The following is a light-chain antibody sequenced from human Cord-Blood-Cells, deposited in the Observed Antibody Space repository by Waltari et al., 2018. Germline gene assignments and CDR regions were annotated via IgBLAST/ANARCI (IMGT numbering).Light chain of an antibody. CDR1: QSISSW. CDR3: QQYNSYSR. J-gene: IGKJ3*01. CDR2: DAS. Sequence: DIQMTQSPSTLSASVGDRVTITCRASQSISSWLAWYQQKPGKAPKLLIYDASSLESGVPSRFSGSGSGTEFTLTISSLQPDEFATYYCQQYNSYSRFGPGTKVDIK. V-gene: IGKV1-5*01.